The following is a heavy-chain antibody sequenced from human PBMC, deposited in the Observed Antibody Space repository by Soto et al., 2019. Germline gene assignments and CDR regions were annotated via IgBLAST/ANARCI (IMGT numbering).Heavy chain of an antibody. J-gene: IGHJ5*02. CDR2: IYYSGST. Sequence: SETLSLTCSVSGGSISSSSYFWGWIRQPPGKGLEWIGSIYYSGSTYYNTSLKSRVTVSVDTSKNQFSLKLSSVTASVTAVYYCARGPNYGSGSYYRPWGQGTLVTVSS. CDR1: GGSISSSSYF. V-gene: IGHV4-39*01. CDR3: ARGPNYGSGSYYRP. D-gene: IGHD3-10*01.